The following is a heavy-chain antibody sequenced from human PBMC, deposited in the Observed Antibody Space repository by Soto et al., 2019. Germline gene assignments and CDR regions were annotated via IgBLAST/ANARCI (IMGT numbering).Heavy chain of an antibody. Sequence: PSENLSLTCTVSGGSISSYYWSWIRQPPGKGLEWIGYIYYSGSTNYNPSLKSRVTISVDTSKNQFSLKLSSVTAADTAVYYCARGLIYDILTGYCIFDYWGQGTLVTVSS. CDR3: ARGLIYDILTGYCIFDY. D-gene: IGHD3-9*01. J-gene: IGHJ4*02. V-gene: IGHV4-59*01. CDR1: GGSISSYY. CDR2: IYYSGST.